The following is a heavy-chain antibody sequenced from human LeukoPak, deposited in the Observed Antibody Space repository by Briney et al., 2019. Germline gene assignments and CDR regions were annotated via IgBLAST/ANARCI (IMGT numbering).Heavy chain of an antibody. V-gene: IGHV4-59*02. J-gene: IGHJ4*02. Sequence: PXXTLSLTCTVSGGSVTDYYWSWIRQSPGEGLEWIGYIYYTGTSYNPSLKSRVTISADTSKNQFSLKLISVTAADTAVYYCASRKLGNDYWGQGTLVTVSS. CDR1: GGSVTDYY. CDR2: IYYTGT. D-gene: IGHD7-27*01. CDR3: ASRKLGNDY.